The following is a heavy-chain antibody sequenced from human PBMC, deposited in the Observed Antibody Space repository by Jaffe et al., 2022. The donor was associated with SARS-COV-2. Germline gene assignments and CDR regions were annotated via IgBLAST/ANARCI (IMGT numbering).Heavy chain of an antibody. CDR3: AKDHSGTYPSYFFDY. CDR1: GFTFSSYA. D-gene: IGHD3-10*01. Sequence: EVQLVESGGGLVQPGGSLRLSCAASGFTFSSYAMTWVRQAPGKGLEWVSAISGSAENTYYADSLKGRFTISRDNSKNTLYLQMNSLRAEDTAVYYCAKDHSGTYPSYFFDYWGQGTLVTVSS. V-gene: IGHV3-23*04. J-gene: IGHJ4*02. CDR2: ISGSAENT.